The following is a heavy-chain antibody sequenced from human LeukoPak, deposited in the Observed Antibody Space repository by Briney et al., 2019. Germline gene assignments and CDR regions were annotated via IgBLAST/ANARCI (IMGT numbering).Heavy chain of an antibody. CDR1: GGTFSGYA. V-gene: IGHV1-69*04. CDR3: ARSPVSRILFDY. J-gene: IGHJ4*02. CDR2: IIPILGIA. D-gene: IGHD2-2*01. Sequence: SVKVSCKASGGTFSGYAISWVRQAPGQGLEWMGRIIPILGIANYAQKFQGRVTITADKSTSTAYMELSSLRSEDTAVYYCARSPVSRILFDYWGQGTLVTVSS.